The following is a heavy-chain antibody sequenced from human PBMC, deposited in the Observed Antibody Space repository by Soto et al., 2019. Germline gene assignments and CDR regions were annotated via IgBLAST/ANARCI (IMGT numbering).Heavy chain of an antibody. CDR3: AREPGVATITRSFDY. V-gene: IGHV3-74*01. CDR1: GFTFSSYW. D-gene: IGHD5-12*01. Sequence: GGSLRLSCAASGFTFSSYWVHWVRQAPGKGLVWVSRINSDGSSTSYADSVKGRFTISRDNAKNTLYLQMNSLRAEDTAVYYCAREPGVATITRSFDYWGQGTLVTVSS. CDR2: INSDGSST. J-gene: IGHJ4*02.